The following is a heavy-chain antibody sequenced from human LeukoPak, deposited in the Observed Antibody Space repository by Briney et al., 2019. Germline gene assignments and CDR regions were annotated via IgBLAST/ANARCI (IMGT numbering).Heavy chain of an antibody. D-gene: IGHD1-1*01. J-gene: IGHJ6*03. CDR3: ARSSTTVRHYYYYMDV. CDR2: IIPIFGTA. V-gene: IGHV1-69*06. CDR1: GYTFTNYD. Sequence: SVKVSCKASGYTFTNYDINWVRQATGQGLEWMGGIIPIFGTANYAQKFQGRVTITADKSTSTAYMELSSLRSEDTAVYYCARSSTTVRHYYYYMDVWGKGTTVTVSS.